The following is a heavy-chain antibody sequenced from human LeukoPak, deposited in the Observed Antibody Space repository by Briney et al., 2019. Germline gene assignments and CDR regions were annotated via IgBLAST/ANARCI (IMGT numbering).Heavy chain of an antibody. CDR3: ARENIVVVVAATSNWFDP. J-gene: IGHJ5*02. Sequence: GASVKVSCKASGYTFTSYGISWVRQAPGQGLEWMGWISAYNSNTNYAQKLQGRVTMTTDTSTSTAYMELRSLRSDDTAVYYCARENIVVVVAATSNWFDPWGQGTLVTVSS. CDR2: ISAYNSNT. V-gene: IGHV1-18*01. D-gene: IGHD2-15*01. CDR1: GYTFTSYG.